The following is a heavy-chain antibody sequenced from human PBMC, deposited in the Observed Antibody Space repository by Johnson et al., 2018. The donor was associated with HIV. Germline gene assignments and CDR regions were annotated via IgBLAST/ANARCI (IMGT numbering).Heavy chain of an antibody. CDR2: IYSGGST. D-gene: IGHD6-13*01. J-gene: IGHJ3*02. CDR3: ARGRKDIAAVDGLDNDGFDI. Sequence: VQLVESGGGLVQPGGSLRLSCAASGFTVSSNYMSWVRQAPGKGLEWVSVIYSGGSTYYADSVKGRFAISRDSSKNTLYLQMNTVRPEDTAVYYCARGRKDIAAVDGLDNDGFDIWGQGTMVTVSS. V-gene: IGHV3-66*02. CDR1: GFTVSSNY.